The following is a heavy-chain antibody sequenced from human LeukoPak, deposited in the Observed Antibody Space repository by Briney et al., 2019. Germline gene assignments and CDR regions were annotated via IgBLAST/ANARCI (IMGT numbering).Heavy chain of an antibody. CDR3: ATTTSGGDAFDI. CDR1: GGSITHYY. J-gene: IGHJ3*02. D-gene: IGHD1-26*01. CDR2: SYYSGST. Sequence: SETLSLTCTVSGGSITHYYWTWIRQPPGKTLEWIGCSYYSGSTKYNPSLKSRVTISVDTSNNQFSLNLRSVTAADTAVYYCATTTSGGDAFDIWGQETMVTVSS. V-gene: IGHV4-59*01.